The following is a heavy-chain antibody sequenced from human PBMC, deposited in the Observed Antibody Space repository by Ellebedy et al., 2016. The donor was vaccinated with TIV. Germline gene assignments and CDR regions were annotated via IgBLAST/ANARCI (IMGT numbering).Heavy chain of an antibody. CDR1: GFVFTSYS. CDR2: ISDRNSKR. Sequence: GGSLRLSXAASGFVFTSYSMNWVRQAPGKGPEWVASISDRNSKRFYSDSVKGRFIISRDDATSSLFLEMNTLRVEDTAVYYCARPMFYYHYYMDVWGKGTTVIV. V-gene: IGHV3-21*01. D-gene: IGHD3-10*02. J-gene: IGHJ6*03. CDR3: ARPMFYYHYYMDV.